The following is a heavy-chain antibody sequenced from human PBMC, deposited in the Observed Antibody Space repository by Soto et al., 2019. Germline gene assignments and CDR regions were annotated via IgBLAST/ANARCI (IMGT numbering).Heavy chain of an antibody. Sequence: SVKVCCKASGGTFSSYTISWVRQAPGQGLEWMGRIIPILVIANYAQKFQGRVTITADKSTSTAYMELSSLRSEDTAVYYCTYSSGPNDAFDIWGQGTMVTVSS. V-gene: IGHV1-69*02. CDR2: IIPILVIA. CDR3: TYSSGPNDAFDI. D-gene: IGHD6-19*01. CDR1: GGTFSSYT. J-gene: IGHJ3*02.